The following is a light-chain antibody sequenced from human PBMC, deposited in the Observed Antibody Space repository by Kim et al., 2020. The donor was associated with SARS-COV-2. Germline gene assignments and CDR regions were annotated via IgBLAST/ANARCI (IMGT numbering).Light chain of an antibody. CDR3: QVWDSSSDHPRGV. V-gene: IGLV3-21*04. CDR1: NIGSKS. Sequence: GKTARITCGGNNIGSKSVHGYQQKPGQAPVLVIYYDSDRPSGIPERFSGSNSGNTATLTISRVEAGDEDDYYCQVWDSSSDHPRGVFGGGTKVTVL. J-gene: IGLJ2*01. CDR2: YDS.